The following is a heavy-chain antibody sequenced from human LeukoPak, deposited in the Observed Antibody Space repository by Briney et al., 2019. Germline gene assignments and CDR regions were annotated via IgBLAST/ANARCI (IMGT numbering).Heavy chain of an antibody. CDR3: ARRRTGADWYFDL. CDR1: GGSISSYY. CDR2: ISYSGGT. V-gene: IGHV4-59*01. J-gene: IGHJ2*01. D-gene: IGHD7-27*01. Sequence: PSETLSLTCTVSGGSISSYYWSWIRQPPGKGLEWIGHISYSGGTDHNPSLKSRVTISLDTSKNRFSLKLSSVTAADTAVYYCARRRTGADWYFDLWGRGTLVTVSS.